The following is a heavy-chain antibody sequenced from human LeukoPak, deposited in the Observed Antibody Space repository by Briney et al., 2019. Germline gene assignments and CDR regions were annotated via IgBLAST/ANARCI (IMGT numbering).Heavy chain of an antibody. CDR1: GGSISRSDHY. V-gene: IGHV4-30-4*01. D-gene: IGHD3-16*01. CDR3: ARHYGP. CDR2: IYYNGIT. Sequence: SQTLSLTCSVSGGSISRSDHYWSWIRQPPGKGLEWIGNIYYNGITYYNPSLKSRVTISVDTSKNQFSLKLNSVTAADTAVYYCARHYGPWGQGTLVTVSS. J-gene: IGHJ5*02.